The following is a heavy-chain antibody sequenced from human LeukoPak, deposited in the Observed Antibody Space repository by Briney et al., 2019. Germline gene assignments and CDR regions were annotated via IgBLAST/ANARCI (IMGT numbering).Heavy chain of an antibody. V-gene: IGHV1-18*01. Sequence: ASVTVSFKASGYTFSIYGISWVRQAPGQGLEWLAWISAYNGNTNYAQKFQGRVTMTTDTSTSTAYMELRSLRSDDTAVYYCARGGYSYGYMGYFDYWGQGTLVTVSS. CDR3: ARGGYSYGYMGYFDY. J-gene: IGHJ4*02. D-gene: IGHD5-18*01. CDR1: GYTFSIYG. CDR2: ISAYNGNT.